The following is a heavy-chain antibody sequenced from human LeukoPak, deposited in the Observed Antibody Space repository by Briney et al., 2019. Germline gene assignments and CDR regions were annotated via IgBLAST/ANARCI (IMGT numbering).Heavy chain of an antibody. Sequence: GGSLRLSCAASGFTFSSYSMNWVRQAPGKGLEWVSSISSSSSYIYYADSVKGRFTISRDNAKNSLYLQMNSLRAEDTAVYYCARDRLQGYFDYWGQGTLVTVSS. V-gene: IGHV3-21*01. CDR3: ARDRLQGYFDY. D-gene: IGHD6-6*01. CDR1: GFTFSSYS. CDR2: ISSSSSYI. J-gene: IGHJ4*02.